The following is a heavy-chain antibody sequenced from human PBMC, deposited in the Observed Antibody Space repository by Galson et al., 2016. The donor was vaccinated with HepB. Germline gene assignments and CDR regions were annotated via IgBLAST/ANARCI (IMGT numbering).Heavy chain of an antibody. CDR3: ARVSYMSQYYYFDY. J-gene: IGHJ4*02. D-gene: IGHD5/OR15-5a*01. CDR2: ISTYNGNT. V-gene: IGHV1-18*04. Sequence: SVKVSCKASGYTFNIFGIVWVRQAPGQGPEWMGWISTYNGNTEYAPKLQDRVTLTTDTSTNTAYMELRSLRSDDTAIYYCARVSYMSQYYYFDYWGQGTLVTVSS. CDR1: GYTFNIFG.